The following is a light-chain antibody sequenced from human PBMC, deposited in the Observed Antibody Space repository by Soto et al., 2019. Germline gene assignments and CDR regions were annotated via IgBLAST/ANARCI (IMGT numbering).Light chain of an antibody. Sequence: EILLTQSPGTLSLSPGERATLSCRASQSVSSSYLAWHQQKPGQAPRLLIYGASSRATGIPDRFSGSGSGTDFTLTISRLEPEDFAVYYCQQFSSYPLTFGGGTKVDIK. CDR2: GAS. CDR3: QQFSSYPLT. V-gene: IGKV3-20*01. J-gene: IGKJ4*01. CDR1: QSVSSSY.